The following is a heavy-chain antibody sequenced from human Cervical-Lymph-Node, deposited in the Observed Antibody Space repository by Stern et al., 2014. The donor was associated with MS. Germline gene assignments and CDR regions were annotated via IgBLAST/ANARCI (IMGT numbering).Heavy chain of an antibody. V-gene: IGHV3-30*09. CDR2: LSFDLRTK. CDR1: GFTLSDSA. J-gene: IGHJ4*02. D-gene: IGHD3-22*01. Sequence: VQLVESGGGVVQPGRSLRLSCAASGFTLSDSAIHWVRQAPGKGLEWVAVLSFDLRTKYSADSVRGRFALSRDISNNTVYLHMSSLRTEDTAVYYCARVRGSYFTPLDYWGQGTLVTVSS. CDR3: ARVRGSYFTPLDY.